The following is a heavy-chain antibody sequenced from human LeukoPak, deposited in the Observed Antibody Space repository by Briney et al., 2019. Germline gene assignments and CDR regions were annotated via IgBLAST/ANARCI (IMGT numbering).Heavy chain of an antibody. D-gene: IGHD1-26*01. J-gene: IGHJ3*02. CDR3: AREVGTPQAFDI. CDR2: ISSGSSTI. Sequence: PGGSLRLSCAASGFTFNIYSMNWVRQAPGKGLEWLSYISSGSSTIYHAGSVKGRFTISRDNAKNSLYLQMNSLKAEDTAIYYCAREVGTPQAFDIWGQGTMVTVSS. CDR1: GFTFNIYS. V-gene: IGHV3-48*01.